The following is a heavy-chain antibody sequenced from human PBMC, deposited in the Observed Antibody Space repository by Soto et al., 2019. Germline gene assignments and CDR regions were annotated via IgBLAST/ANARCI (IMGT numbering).Heavy chain of an antibody. V-gene: IGHV1-69*06. D-gene: IGHD3-16*01. CDR2: IIPMFGTP. Sequence: QVQLAQSGAEVKKPGSSVKVSCKASGGTFSSNAISWVRQAPGQGLEWMGGIIPMFGTPNYAQKFQGRVTITADKSTSTAYMELSSLSSEDTAVYYCARGPHYDYVHRAGYYYGMDVWGQGTTVTVSS. J-gene: IGHJ6*02. CDR1: GGTFSSNA. CDR3: ARGPHYDYVHRAGYYYGMDV.